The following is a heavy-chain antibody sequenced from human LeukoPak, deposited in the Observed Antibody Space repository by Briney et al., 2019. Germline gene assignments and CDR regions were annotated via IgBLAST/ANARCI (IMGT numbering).Heavy chain of an antibody. CDR2: LYSGSDT. CDR1: GFTVSTNY. J-gene: IGHJ2*01. Sequence: GGSLRLSCAASGFTVSTNYMNWVRQAPGKGLECVSILYSGSDTYYADSVKGRFTISRDSSKNILSLQMNNLRAEDTAVYYCARVGDHFHWYLDLWGRGTLVTVSS. CDR3: ARVGDHFHWYLDL. V-gene: IGHV3-53*01. D-gene: IGHD3-10*01.